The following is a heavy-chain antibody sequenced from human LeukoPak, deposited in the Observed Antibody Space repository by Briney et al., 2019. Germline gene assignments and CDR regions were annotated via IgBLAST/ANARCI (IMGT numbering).Heavy chain of an antibody. CDR1: GGSIGSSSYY. Sequence: SETLSLTCTVSGGSIGSSSYYWGWIRQPPGKGLEWIGSIYYSGSTYYNPSLESRVTISVDTSKNQFSLKLSSVTAADTAVYYCARHSTRIAVALLVDWFDPWGQGTLVTVSS. CDR3: ARHSTRIAVALLVDWFDP. D-gene: IGHD6-19*01. CDR2: IYYSGST. J-gene: IGHJ5*02. V-gene: IGHV4-39*01.